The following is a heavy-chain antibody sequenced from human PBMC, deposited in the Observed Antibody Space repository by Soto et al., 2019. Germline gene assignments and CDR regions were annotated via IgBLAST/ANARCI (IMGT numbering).Heavy chain of an antibody. CDR3: AREGYEVGATAEAYYFDY. D-gene: IGHD1-26*01. V-gene: IGHV1-69*13. CDR2: IIPIFGTA. CDR1: GGTFSSYE. J-gene: IGHJ4*02. Sequence: ASVKVSCKASGGTFSSYEISWVRQAPGQGLEWMGGIIPIFGTANYAQKFQGRVTITADESTSTAYMGLSSLRSEDTAVYYCAREGYEVGATAEAYYFDYWGQGTLVTAPQ.